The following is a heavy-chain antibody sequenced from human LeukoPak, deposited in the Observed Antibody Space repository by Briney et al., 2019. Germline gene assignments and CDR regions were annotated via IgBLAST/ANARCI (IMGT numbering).Heavy chain of an antibody. Sequence: PGGSLRLSCAASGFSFSIYWMSWVRQAPGKGLEWVANIKHDGIEINYADSAKGRFTISRDNAKNSLYLQMNSLRVEDTALYYCARATGWYPDYWGQGTLITVSS. V-gene: IGHV3-7*01. CDR2: IKHDGIEI. CDR1: GFSFSIYW. CDR3: ARATGWYPDY. D-gene: IGHD6-19*01. J-gene: IGHJ4*02.